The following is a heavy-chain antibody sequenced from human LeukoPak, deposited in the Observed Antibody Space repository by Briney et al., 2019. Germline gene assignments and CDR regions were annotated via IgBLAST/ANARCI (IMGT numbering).Heavy chain of an antibody. CDR2: IMYDGSYK. CDR3: VRNCGLGKNWFDL. V-gene: IGHV3-30*02. J-gene: IGHJ5*02. D-gene: IGHD3-10*01. Sequence: GGSLRLSCAASGFTFSSYEMNWVRQAPGKGLEWVAFIMYDGSYKYYADFVKGRFTISRDNSNNTLFLQMNSLRPDDTAVYYCVRNCGLGKNWFDLWGQGALVTVSA. CDR1: GFTFSSYE.